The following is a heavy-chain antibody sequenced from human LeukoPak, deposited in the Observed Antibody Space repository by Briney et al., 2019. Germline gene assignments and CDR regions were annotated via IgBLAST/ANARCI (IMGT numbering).Heavy chain of an antibody. CDR3: ARVTRFQRNLPSAGSESGY. J-gene: IGHJ4*02. CDR1: GYTFTGFY. D-gene: IGHD3-10*01. Sequence: ASVKVSCKASGYTFTGFYMHWVRQAPGQGLEWVGWINPNSGGTNYAQKFQGRVTMTRDTSIRTAYMELSRLRSDDTAVYYCARVTRFQRNLPSAGSESGYWGQGTLVTVSS. CDR2: INPNSGGT. V-gene: IGHV1-2*02.